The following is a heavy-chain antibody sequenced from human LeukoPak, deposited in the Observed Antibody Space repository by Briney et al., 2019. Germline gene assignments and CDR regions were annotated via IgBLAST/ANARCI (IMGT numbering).Heavy chain of an antibody. Sequence: GRSLRLSCAASGFTFSSDAMHWVRQAPGRGLEWVAVISYDGSNKYYADSVKGRFTISRDNSKNTLYLQMNSLRAEDTAVYYCARSWGGSTIFERTGSDYWGQGTLVTVSS. CDR1: GFTFSSDA. V-gene: IGHV3-30*04. J-gene: IGHJ4*02. D-gene: IGHD3-3*01. CDR3: ARSWGGSTIFERTGSDY. CDR2: ISYDGSNK.